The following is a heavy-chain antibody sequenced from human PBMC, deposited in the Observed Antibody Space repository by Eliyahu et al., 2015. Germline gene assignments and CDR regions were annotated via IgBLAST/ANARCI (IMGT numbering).Heavy chain of an antibody. D-gene: IGHD1-26*01. J-gene: IGHJ4*02. Sequence: EVQLVESGGGLVQPGGSLXLSCAAXGFTFSSYEMNWVRQAPGKGLEWVSYISSSGSTIYYADSVKGRFTISRDNAKNSLYLQMNSLRAEDTAVYYCARGVGATTIDYWGQGTLVTVSS. V-gene: IGHV3-48*03. CDR1: GFTFSSYE. CDR3: ARGVGATTIDY. CDR2: ISSSGSTI.